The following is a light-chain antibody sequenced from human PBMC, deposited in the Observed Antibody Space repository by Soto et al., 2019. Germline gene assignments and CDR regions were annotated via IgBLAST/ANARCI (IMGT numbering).Light chain of an antibody. CDR2: GAS. CDR3: QQYSSSPLHT. Sequence: EIVLTQSPGTLSLSPGERATLSCRASQSVSSSYLAWYQQTPGQAPRLLIYGASGRATGIPDRFSGSGSGTDFTLTISRLEPEDFAVYYCQQYSSSPLHTFGQGTKLEIK. J-gene: IGKJ2*01. CDR1: QSVSSSY. V-gene: IGKV3-20*01.